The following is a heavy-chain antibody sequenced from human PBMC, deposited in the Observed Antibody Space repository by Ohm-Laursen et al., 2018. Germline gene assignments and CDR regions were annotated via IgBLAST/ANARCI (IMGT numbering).Heavy chain of an antibody. D-gene: IGHD6-6*01. V-gene: IGHV4-59*12. CDR3: ARGESRYSSSSYFDY. CDR2: IYYSGST. Sequence: SDTLSLTWTVSGGSISSYYWSWIRQPPGKGLEWIGYIYYSGSTNYNPSLKSRVTMSVDTSKNQFSLKLSSVTAADTAVYYCARGESRYSSSSYFDYWGQGTLVTVSS. CDR1: GGSISSYY. J-gene: IGHJ4*02.